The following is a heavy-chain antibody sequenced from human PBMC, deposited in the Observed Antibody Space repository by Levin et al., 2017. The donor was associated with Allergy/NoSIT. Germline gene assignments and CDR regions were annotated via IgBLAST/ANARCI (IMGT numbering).Heavy chain of an antibody. J-gene: IGHJ4*02. D-gene: IGHD5-18*01. CDR1: GFTFRSYE. Sequence: GGSLRLSCAASGFTFRSYEMNWVRQAPGKGLEWVSYISSSGNIIYYADSVKGRFTISRDNAKNSLYLQMNSLRAEDTAVYYCARGYNYGYHFDCWGQGTLVTVSS. CDR3: ARGYNYGYHFDC. CDR2: ISSSGNII. V-gene: IGHV3-48*03.